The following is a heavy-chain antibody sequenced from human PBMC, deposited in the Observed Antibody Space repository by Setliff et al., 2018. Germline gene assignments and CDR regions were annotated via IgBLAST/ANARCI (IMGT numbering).Heavy chain of an antibody. CDR2: IRHDESDI. CDR3: VRDSSADYYDNDYFKY. D-gene: IGHD2-21*02. CDR1: GFTFRGFA. V-gene: IGHV3-30*02. Sequence: PGGSLGLSCAASGFTFRGFAMHWVRQAPGKGLEWVAFIRHDESDIYYTNSVKGRFTVSRDNSKNTLYLQMNILRPEDTALYYCVRDSSADYYDNDYFKYWGQGALVTVSS. J-gene: IGHJ1*01.